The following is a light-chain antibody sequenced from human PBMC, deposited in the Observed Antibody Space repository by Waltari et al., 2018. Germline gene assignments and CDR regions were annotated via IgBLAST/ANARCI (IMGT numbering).Light chain of an antibody. Sequence: EVVLTQSPGTLSLSPGERATLSCRASQRVTSGYLAWSQQKPGQAPGLLIYGTSSRATGIPDRFSGSGSGTGFTLSISRLEPEDFAVYYCQLYGGSPEITFGGGTKVEIK. CDR3: QLYGGSPEIT. CDR2: GTS. J-gene: IGKJ4*01. CDR1: QRVTSGY. V-gene: IGKV3-20*01.